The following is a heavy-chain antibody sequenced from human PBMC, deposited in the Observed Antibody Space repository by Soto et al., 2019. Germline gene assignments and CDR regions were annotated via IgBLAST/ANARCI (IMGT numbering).Heavy chain of an antibody. CDR3: AREARGYCTKGACYPYYYYSGMDV. J-gene: IGHJ6*02. CDR1: GFTFSSYW. CDR2: ITSDGSTT. D-gene: IGHD2-8*01. Sequence: EVQVVESGGGLVQPGGSLRLSCAASGFTFSSYWMHWVRQAPGQGLVWVSRITSDGSTTSYADSVKGRFTISRDNAKNTLYLQMNMLMAEDTAVYYCAREARGYCTKGACYPYYYYSGMDVWGLGTTVTVSS. V-gene: IGHV3-74*01.